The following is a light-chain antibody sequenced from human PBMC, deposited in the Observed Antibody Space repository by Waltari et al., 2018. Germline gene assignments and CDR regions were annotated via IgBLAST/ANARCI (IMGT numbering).Light chain of an antibody. J-gene: IGKJ2*01. CDR1: QRVGSN. V-gene: IGKV3-15*01. CDR3: QRYSNWPPEYT. CDR2: GAS. Sequence: EIVVTQSPATLSVSPGERAPLPCRASQRVGSNLAWYQQKPGQAPRLLTYGASTRATGIPARFSGSGSGTEFTLTISSLQSEDFAVYYCQRYSNWPPEYTFGQGTKLEIK.